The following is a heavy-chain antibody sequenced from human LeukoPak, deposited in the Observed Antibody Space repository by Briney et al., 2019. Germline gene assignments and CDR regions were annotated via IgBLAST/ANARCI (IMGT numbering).Heavy chain of an antibody. D-gene: IGHD5-24*01. J-gene: IGHJ4*02. Sequence: GGSLRLSCAASGFTFSSYSMNWVRQAPGKGLEWVANIKQDGSEKYYVDSVKGRFTISRDNAKNSLYLQMNSLRAEDTAVYYCARDRLQDDYWGQGTLVTVSS. CDR1: GFTFSSYS. CDR2: IKQDGSEK. V-gene: IGHV3-7*03. CDR3: ARDRLQDDY.